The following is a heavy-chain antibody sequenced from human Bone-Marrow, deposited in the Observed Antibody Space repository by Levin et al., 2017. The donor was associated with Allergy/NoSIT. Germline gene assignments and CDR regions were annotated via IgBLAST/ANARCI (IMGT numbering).Heavy chain of an antibody. Sequence: RSGGSLRLSCAASHSSFTHYAMHWVRQAPGKGLEWVAVISHDGSDIFYADSVQGRFTISRDDSKNTVSLQMKRLRPDDTAVYYCAKASLGNAVPGYLDSWGQGTLVTVSS. V-gene: IGHV3-30*18. J-gene: IGHJ4*02. CDR2: ISHDGSDI. D-gene: IGHD1-14*01. CDR1: HSSFTHYA. CDR3: AKASLGNAVPGYLDS.